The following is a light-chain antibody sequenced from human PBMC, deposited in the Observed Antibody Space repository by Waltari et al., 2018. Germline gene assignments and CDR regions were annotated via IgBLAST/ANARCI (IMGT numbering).Light chain of an antibody. V-gene: IGLV2-14*03. CDR1: SSDVGRYNY. J-gene: IGLJ1*01. Sequence: QSALTQPASVSGSPGQSITVSCTGTSSDVGRYNYVSWYQQHPGKAPKPLIYDVNTRPSGVSDRFSGSKSGNTASLTISGLQAEDEADYYCTSFTTTNTYVFGSGTEVTVL. CDR2: DVN. CDR3: TSFTTTNTYV.